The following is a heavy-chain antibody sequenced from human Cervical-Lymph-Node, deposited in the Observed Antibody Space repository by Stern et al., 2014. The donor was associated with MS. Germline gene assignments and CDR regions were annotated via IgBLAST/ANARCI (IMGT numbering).Heavy chain of an antibody. J-gene: IGHJ6*02. CDR2: ISAYNGNT. D-gene: IGHD2-15*01. V-gene: IGHV1-18*01. CDR3: ARVRYCSGGSCFYGMDV. Sequence: QMQLVQSGAEVKKPGASVKVSCKASGYTFTSYGISWVRQAPGQGLEWMGWISAYNGNTNNAQKLQGRVTMTTDTSTSTAYMELRSLRSGDTAVYYCARVRYCSGGSCFYGMDVWGQGTTVTVSS. CDR1: GYTFTSYG.